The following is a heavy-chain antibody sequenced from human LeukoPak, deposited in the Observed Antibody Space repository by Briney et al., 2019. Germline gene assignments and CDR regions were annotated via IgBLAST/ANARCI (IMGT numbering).Heavy chain of an antibody. D-gene: IGHD5-18*01. CDR1: GYTFTSYY. CDR2: INPSGGST. CDR3: AREGVNSYGYDY. J-gene: IGHJ4*02. Sequence: ASVKVSCKASGYTFTSYYTHWVRQAPGQGLEWMGIINPSGGSTSYAQKFQGRVTMTRDTSTSTVYMELSSLRSEDTAVYYCAREGVNSYGYDYWGQGTLVTDSS. V-gene: IGHV1-46*01.